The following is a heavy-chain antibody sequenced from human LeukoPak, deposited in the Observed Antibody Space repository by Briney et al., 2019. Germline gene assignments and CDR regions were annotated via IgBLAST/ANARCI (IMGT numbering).Heavy chain of an antibody. J-gene: IGHJ4*02. Sequence: GASVKVSCKASGHTFTTYYMHWVRQAPGQGLEWMGIINPNGGSTSYAQKFQGRVTMTRDMSTSTVYMELSSLRSEDTAVYYCTRGARRSASGDYFDYWGQGTLVTVSS. CDR1: GHTFTTYY. D-gene: IGHD6-25*01. CDR2: INPNGGST. CDR3: TRGARRSASGDYFDY. V-gene: IGHV1-46*01.